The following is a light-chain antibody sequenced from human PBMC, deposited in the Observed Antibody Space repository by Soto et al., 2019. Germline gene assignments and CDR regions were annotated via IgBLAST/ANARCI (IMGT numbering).Light chain of an antibody. J-gene: IGLJ2*01. CDR2: DVS. V-gene: IGLV2-14*01. Sequence: QSALTQPASVSGSPGQSITSSCTGTSSDVGGYNYVSWYQQHPGKAPKLMIYDVSNRPSGVSTRFSGTNSGNTASLTISGLQAEDEADYYCSSYTSSSTYVVFGGGTKLTVL. CDR1: SSDVGGYNY. CDR3: SSYTSSSTYVV.